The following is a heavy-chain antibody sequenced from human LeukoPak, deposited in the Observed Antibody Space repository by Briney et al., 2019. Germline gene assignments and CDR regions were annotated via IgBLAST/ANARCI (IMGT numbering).Heavy chain of an antibody. CDR1: GFTVSSSY. D-gene: IGHD2-8*02. V-gene: IGHV3-53*01. J-gene: IGHJ4*02. Sequence: PGGSLRLSCAASGFTVSSSYMSWVRQAPGKGLEWVSVIYSGGSTYYADSVKGRFTISRDNSKNTLYLQMNSLRAEDTAVYYCARERFAGGYRYLDYWGQGTLVTVSS. CDR3: ARERFAGGYRYLDY. CDR2: IYSGGST.